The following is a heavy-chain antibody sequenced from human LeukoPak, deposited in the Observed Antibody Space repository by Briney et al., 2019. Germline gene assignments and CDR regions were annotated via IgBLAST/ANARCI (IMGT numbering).Heavy chain of an antibody. V-gene: IGHV5-51*01. D-gene: IGHD4-23*01. Sequence: GESLKISCKGSGYSFTSYWIGWVRQMPGKGLEWMGIIYPGDSDTRYSPSFQGQVTISADKSISTAYLQWSSLKASDTAMYYCASAMVTSPDYGGNRFAGYWGQGTLVTVSS. CDR2: IYPGDSDT. CDR1: GYSFTSYW. CDR3: ASAMVTSPDYGGNRFAGY. J-gene: IGHJ4*02.